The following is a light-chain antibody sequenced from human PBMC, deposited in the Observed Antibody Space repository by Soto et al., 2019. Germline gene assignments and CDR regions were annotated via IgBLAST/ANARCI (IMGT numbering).Light chain of an antibody. J-gene: IGKJ1*01. CDR2: GAS. CDR3: LQNHNYPLT. V-gene: IGKV1-6*01. Sequence: AIQMPQSPSSLSASVGDRVTITCRASQDISDDVGWYQQTPGKAPKLLISGASRLQSGVPSRFSGSGSGAAFTLTITSLRPEDSATYYCLQNHNYPLTFGQGAKVEI. CDR1: QDISDD.